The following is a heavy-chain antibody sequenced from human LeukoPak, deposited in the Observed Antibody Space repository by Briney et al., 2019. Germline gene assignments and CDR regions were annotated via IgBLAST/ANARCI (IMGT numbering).Heavy chain of an antibody. J-gene: IGHJ6*03. CDR3: AKDGRSGNYWNYYCDMDV. V-gene: IGHV3-23*01. CDR2: ISGSGGST. Sequence: GGSLRLSCAASGFTFSSYGMSWVRQAPGKGLEWVSAISGSGGSTYYADSVKGRFTISRDNSKNTLYLQMNSLRADDTALYYCAKDGRSGNYWNYYCDMDVWGKGTTVTISS. CDR1: GFTFSSYG. D-gene: IGHD3-10*01.